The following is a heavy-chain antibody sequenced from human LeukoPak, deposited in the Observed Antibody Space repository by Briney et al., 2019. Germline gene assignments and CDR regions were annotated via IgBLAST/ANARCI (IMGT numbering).Heavy chain of an antibody. CDR2: INQDGSEK. D-gene: IGHD1-26*01. V-gene: IGHV3-7*01. J-gene: IGHJ4*02. CDR3: ARDQVGPED. Sequence: GGPLRLSCAASGFTFSGFWMSWVRQAPGKGLEWVANINQDGSEKYYVDSVKGRFTISRDNAKSSLYLQMNSLRAEDTAVYYCARDQVGPEDWGQGTLATVSS. CDR1: GFTFSGFW.